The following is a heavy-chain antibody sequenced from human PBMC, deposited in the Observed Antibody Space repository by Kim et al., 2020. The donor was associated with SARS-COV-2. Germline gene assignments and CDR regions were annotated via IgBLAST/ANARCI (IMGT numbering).Heavy chain of an antibody. CDR3: AKSAQKTYTRYFDF. CDR2: ISLDSVYI. J-gene: IGHJ4*02. Sequence: GGSLRLSCAASGFTFSGYSMNWVRQAPGKGPEWVSSISLDSVYIYYADSVKGRFTISRDNSKNTVYLQMNSLRADDTAVYYCAKSAQKTYTRYFDFWGQGALVTVSS. D-gene: IGHD2-2*02. V-gene: IGHV3-23*01. CDR1: GFTFSGYS.